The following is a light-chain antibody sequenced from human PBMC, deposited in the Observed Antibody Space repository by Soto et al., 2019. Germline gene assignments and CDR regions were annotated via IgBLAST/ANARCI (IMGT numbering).Light chain of an antibody. V-gene: IGLV2-14*03. J-gene: IGLJ2*01. Sequence: QSALTQPASVSGSPGQSITISCTGTSSDIGGSNFVSWFQQHPGEVPKLMIYEVSKRPSGIPWRFFGSRSGNTASLTISGLQPEDEADYYCSSSTNSLSLVLFGGGTKLTVL. CDR2: EVS. CDR3: SSSTNSLSLVL. CDR1: SSDIGGSNF.